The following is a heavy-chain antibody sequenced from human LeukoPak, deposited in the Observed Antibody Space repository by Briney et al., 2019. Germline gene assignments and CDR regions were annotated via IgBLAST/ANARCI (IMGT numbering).Heavy chain of an antibody. CDR3: AATRPYYDSSGYFDY. J-gene: IGHJ4*02. CDR1: GGSISSGSYY. Sequence: TSQTLSLTCTVSGGSISSGSYYWSWIRQPAGKGLEWIGRIYTSGSTNYNPSLKSRVTISVDTSKNQFSLKLSSVTAADTAVYYCAATRPYYDSSGYFDYWGQGTPVTVSS. CDR2: IYTSGST. D-gene: IGHD3-22*01. V-gene: IGHV4-61*02.